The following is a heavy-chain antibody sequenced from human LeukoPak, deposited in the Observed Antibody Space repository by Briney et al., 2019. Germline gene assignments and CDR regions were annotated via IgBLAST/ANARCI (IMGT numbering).Heavy chain of an antibody. J-gene: IGHJ4*02. V-gene: IGHV4-59*01. CDR2: IYYSGST. Sequence: GSLRLSCAASGFTFSNYWMGWIRQPPGKGLEWIGYIYYSGSTNYNPSLKSRVTISVDTSKNQFSLKLSSVTAADTAVYYCARGRIQLWFFDYWGQGTLVTVSS. D-gene: IGHD5-18*01. CDR3: ARGRIQLWFFDY. CDR1: GFTFSNYW.